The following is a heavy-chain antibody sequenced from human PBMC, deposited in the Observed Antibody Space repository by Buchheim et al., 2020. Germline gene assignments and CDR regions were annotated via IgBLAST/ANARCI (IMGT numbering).Heavy chain of an antibody. CDR2: IWYDGSNK. CDR1: GFTFSSYG. CDR3: ARDAAGSEMATVGYFDY. Sequence: QVQLVESGGGVVQPGRSLRLSCAASGFTFSSYGMHWVRQAPGKGLEWVAVIWYDGSNKYYADSVKGRFTISRDNSKNTLYLQMNSLRAEDTAVYYCARDAAGSEMATVGYFDYWGQGTL. D-gene: IGHD5-24*01. J-gene: IGHJ4*02. V-gene: IGHV3-33*01.